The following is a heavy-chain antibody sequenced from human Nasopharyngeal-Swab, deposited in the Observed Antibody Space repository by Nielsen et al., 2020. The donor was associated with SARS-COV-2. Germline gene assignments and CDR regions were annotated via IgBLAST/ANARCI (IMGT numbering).Heavy chain of an antibody. J-gene: IGHJ4*02. CDR2: ISSSGSTI. V-gene: IGHV3-11*04. Sequence: GESLKISCAASGFTFSDYYMSWIRQAPGKGLEWVSYISSSGSTIYYADSVKGRFTISRDNAKNPLYLQMNSLRAEDTAVYYCARTPRGDYYFDYWGQGTLVTVSS. CDR3: ARTPRGDYYFDY. CDR1: GFTFSDYY. D-gene: IGHD3-16*01.